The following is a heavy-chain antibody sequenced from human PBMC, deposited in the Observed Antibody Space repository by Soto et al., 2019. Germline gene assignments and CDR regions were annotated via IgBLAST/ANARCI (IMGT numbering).Heavy chain of an antibody. V-gene: IGHV3-23*01. CDR2: IVGSGST. CDR3: AKTRHPDGTWPADY. D-gene: IGHD6-13*01. Sequence: EVQLLESGGHLVQPGGSLRLSCAASGFTFSVYTMNWVRQAPGKGLEWVSGIVGSGSTYYADSVKSRFTISRDNSKSMLFKQMTGRRGEDTTFLYWAKTRHPDGTWPADYLGRGTLVTGSS. CDR1: GFTFSVYT. J-gene: IGHJ4*01.